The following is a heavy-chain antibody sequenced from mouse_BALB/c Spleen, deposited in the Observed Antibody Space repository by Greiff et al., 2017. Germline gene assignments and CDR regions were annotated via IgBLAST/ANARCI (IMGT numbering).Heavy chain of an antibody. V-gene: IGHV2-9-2*01. Sequence: VQRVESGPGLVAPSQSLSITCTVSGFSLTSYDISWIRQPPGKGLEWLGVIWTGGGTNYNSAFMSRLSISKDNSKSQVFLKMNSLQTDDTAIYYCVSGSSPAWFAYWGQGTLVTVSA. CDR3: VSGSSPAWFAY. D-gene: IGHD1-1*01. J-gene: IGHJ3*01. CDR1: GFSLTSYD. CDR2: IWTGGGT.